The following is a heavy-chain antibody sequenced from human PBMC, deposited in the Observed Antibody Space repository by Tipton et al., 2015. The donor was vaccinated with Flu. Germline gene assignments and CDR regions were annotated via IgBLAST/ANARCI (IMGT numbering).Heavy chain of an antibody. J-gene: IGHJ4*02. V-gene: IGHV4-39*07. CDR1: GGSISSSSYY. CDR2: IYYSGST. CDR3: ARVGVVTPFDY. Sequence: LSCTVSGGSISSSSYYWGWMRQPPGKGLGWIGSIYYSGSTYYNPSLKSRVTISVDTSKNQFSLKLSSVTAADTAVYYCARVGVVTPFDYWGQGTLVTVSS. D-gene: IGHD4-23*01.